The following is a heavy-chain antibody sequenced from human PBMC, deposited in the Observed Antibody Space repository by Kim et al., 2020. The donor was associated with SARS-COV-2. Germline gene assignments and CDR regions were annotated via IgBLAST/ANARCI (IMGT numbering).Heavy chain of an antibody. V-gene: IGHV3-64D*06. Sequence: GGSLRLSCSASGFTFSSYAMHWVRQAPGKGLEYVSAISSNGGSTYYADSVKGRFTISRDNSKNTLYLQMSSLRAEDTAVYYCVTIPGYSSSWYPRHYYYGMDVWGQGTTVTVSS. CDR1: GFTFSSYA. J-gene: IGHJ6*02. CDR3: VTIPGYSSSWYPRHYYYGMDV. CDR2: ISSNGGST. D-gene: IGHD6-13*01.